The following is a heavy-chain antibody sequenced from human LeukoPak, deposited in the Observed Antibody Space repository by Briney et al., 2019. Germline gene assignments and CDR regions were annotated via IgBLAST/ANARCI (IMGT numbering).Heavy chain of an antibody. Sequence: RASVKVSCKASGYTFTSYGISWVRQAPGQGLEWMGWISAYNGNTNYAQKLQGRVTMTTDTSTSTAYMELRSLRSDDTAVYYCARARMHIVVVTAIEPNDAFDIWGQGTMVTVSS. D-gene: IGHD2-21*02. J-gene: IGHJ3*02. CDR3: ARARMHIVVVTAIEPNDAFDI. CDR2: ISAYNGNT. V-gene: IGHV1-18*01. CDR1: GYTFTSYG.